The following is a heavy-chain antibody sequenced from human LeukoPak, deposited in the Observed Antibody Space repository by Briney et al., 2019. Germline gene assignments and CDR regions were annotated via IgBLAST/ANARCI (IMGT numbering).Heavy chain of an antibody. CDR1: GFTFSSYS. CDR2: ISSSSSTI. CDR3: ARFGTTTGY. Sequence: GGSLRLSCAASGFTFSSYSMNWVRQAPGKGLEWVSYISSSSSTIYYADSVKGRFTISRDNAKNSLYLQMNSLRAEDTAVYYCARFGTTTGYWGQGTLVTVSS. J-gene: IGHJ4*02. V-gene: IGHV3-48*04. D-gene: IGHD1-14*01.